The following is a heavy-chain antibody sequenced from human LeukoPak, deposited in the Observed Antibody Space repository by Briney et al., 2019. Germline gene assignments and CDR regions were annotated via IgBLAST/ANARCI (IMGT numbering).Heavy chain of an antibody. J-gene: IGHJ4*02. D-gene: IGHD1-26*01. CDR2: ISAGNGNT. CDR3: ARDSGSGSNDY. Sequence: SVKVSCKASGYTFTGNAIHGGGQAPGKRVGGMGGISAGNGNTKYSQNFQGRVTFISNTSATTAFMELSSLRSEDAAVYYCARDSGSGSNDYWGQGTLVTVSS. V-gene: IGHV1-3*01. CDR1: GYTFTGNA.